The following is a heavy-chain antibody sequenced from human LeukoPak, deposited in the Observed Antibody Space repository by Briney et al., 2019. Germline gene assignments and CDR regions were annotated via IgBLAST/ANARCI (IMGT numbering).Heavy chain of an antibody. CDR1: GFIFSSYA. CDR2: ISWNSGNI. J-gene: IGHJ5*01. Sequence: GGSLRLSCAASGFIFSSYAMHWVRQPPGKGLEWVSGISWNSGNIGYADSVKGRFTISRDNAKNSLYLQMDILKPEDTAFYYCAKVDGYNSGWYDSWGQGTLVTVSS. D-gene: IGHD6-19*01. CDR3: AKVDGYNSGWYDS. V-gene: IGHV3-9*01.